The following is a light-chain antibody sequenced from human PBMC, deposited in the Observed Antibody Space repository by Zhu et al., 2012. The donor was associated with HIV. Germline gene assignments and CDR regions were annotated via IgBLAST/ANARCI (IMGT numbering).Light chain of an antibody. V-gene: IGKV3-20*01. J-gene: IGKJ2*01. CDR3: QQYGSSPRGYT. CDR2: GAS. Sequence: IVLTQSPGTLSLSPGERATLSCRASQSVSSIYLAWYQQKPGQAPRLLIYGASSRATGIPDRFSGSGSGTDFTLTISRLEPEDFAVYYCQQYGSSPRGYTFGQGTKLEIK. CDR1: QSVSSIY.